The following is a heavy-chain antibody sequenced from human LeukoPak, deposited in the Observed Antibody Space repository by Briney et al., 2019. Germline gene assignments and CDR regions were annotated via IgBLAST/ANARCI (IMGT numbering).Heavy chain of an antibody. Sequence: GGSLRLSCTDSGFTFGDYVMSWVHQAPGKGLEWVSYISSSGSTIYYADSVKGRFTISRDNAKNSLYLQMNSLRAEDTAVYYCAELGITMIGGVWGKGTTVTISS. D-gene: IGHD3-10*02. V-gene: IGHV3-48*03. CDR3: AELGITMIGGV. J-gene: IGHJ6*04. CDR2: ISSSGSTI. CDR1: GFTFGDYV.